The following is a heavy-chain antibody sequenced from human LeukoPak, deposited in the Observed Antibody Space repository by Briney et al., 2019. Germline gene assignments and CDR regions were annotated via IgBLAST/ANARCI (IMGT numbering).Heavy chain of an antibody. CDR2: IYYSGST. V-gene: IGHV4-34*01. CDR3: ARGQYSSGWYYFDY. J-gene: IGHJ4*02. D-gene: IGHD6-19*01. Sequence: PSETLSLTCAVYGGSFSGYYWSWIRQPPGKGLEWIGYIYYSGSTYYNPSLKSRVAISVDTSKNQFSLKLSSVTAADTAVYYCARGQYSSGWYYFDYWGQGTLVTVSS. CDR1: GGSFSGYY.